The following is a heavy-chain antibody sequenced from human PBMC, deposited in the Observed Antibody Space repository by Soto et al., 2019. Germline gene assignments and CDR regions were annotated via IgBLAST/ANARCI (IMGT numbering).Heavy chain of an antibody. Sequence: QVQLQESGPGLVKPSQTLSLTCTVSGGSISSGGYYWSWIRQHPGKGLEWIGYIYYSGRTYYNPSRESRVTISVDTSKNQFSLRLSSVTAADTAVYYCARGGRRSPGMDVWGQGTTVTVSS. V-gene: IGHV4-31*03. CDR3: ARGGRRSPGMDV. CDR1: GGSISSGGYY. J-gene: IGHJ6*02. CDR2: IYYSGRT.